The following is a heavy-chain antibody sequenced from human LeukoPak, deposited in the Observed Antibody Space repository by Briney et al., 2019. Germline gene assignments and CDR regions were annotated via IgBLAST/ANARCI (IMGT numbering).Heavy chain of an antibody. Sequence: SSETLSLTCAVSGGSILTTNWWSWVRQPPGKGLEWIGEVHLSGASNYNPSLKSRVNMSIDKSKNQLSLELTSVTAADTAIYYCTRESGAFSPFGFWGQGTLVTASS. D-gene: IGHD1-26*01. V-gene: IGHV4-4*02. CDR2: VHLSGAS. J-gene: IGHJ4*02. CDR3: TRESGAFSPFGF. CDR1: GGSILTTNW.